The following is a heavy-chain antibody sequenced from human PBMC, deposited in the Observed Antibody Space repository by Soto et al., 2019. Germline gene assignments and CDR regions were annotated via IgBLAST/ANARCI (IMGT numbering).Heavy chain of an antibody. CDR2: IYPDDSDT. J-gene: IGHJ6*02. D-gene: IGHD3-22*01. CDR1: GYNFNTYW. CDR3: ARGGGWGEYYFDSSGYRRADV. Sequence: LGESLKISCKGSGYNFNTYWVARVRQSPGKALEWMGIIYPDDSDTKYSPSFRGLVSISVDRSVSTAYLQWSSLKASDTATYYCARGGGWGEYYFDSSGYRRADVWGQGTTVTVSS. V-gene: IGHV5-51*01.